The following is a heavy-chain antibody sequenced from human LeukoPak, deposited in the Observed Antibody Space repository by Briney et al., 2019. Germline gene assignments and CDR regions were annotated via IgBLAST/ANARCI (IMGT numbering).Heavy chain of an antibody. CDR3: ARDGLAAAGIEDY. J-gene: IGHJ4*02. D-gene: IGHD6-13*01. Sequence: SETLSLTCTVSGVSISSYYWSRIRQPAGKGLEWIGRIHTSGTTNYNPSLKSRVTIPVDTSKNQFSLKLSSVTAADTAVYYCARDGLAAAGIEDYWGQGTLVTVSS. CDR2: IHTSGTT. CDR1: GVSISSYY. V-gene: IGHV4-4*07.